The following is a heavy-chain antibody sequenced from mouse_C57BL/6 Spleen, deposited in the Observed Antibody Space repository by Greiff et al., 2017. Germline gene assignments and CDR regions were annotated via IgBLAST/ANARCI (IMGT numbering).Heavy chain of an antibody. CDR2: LDPSDSYT. CDR3: ARTDDGYYLYYFDY. D-gene: IGHD2-3*01. J-gene: IGHJ2*01. Sequence: QVQLQQPGAELVMPGASVKLSCKASGYTFTSYWMHWVKQRPGQGLAWIGELDPSDSYTKYNQQFKGKYTLTVDKSSSTAYMQLSSLTSEDSAVYYCARTDDGYYLYYFDYWGQGTTLTVSS. V-gene: IGHV1-69*01. CDR1: GYTFTSYW.